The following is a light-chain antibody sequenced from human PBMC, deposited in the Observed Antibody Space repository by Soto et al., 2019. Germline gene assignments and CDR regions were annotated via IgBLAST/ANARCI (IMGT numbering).Light chain of an antibody. Sequence: DIQMTQSPSTLSASVGDRVTITCRASQSISTWLAWYQQKPGKAPQLLIYDASTLQSGVPSRFSGSGSATAFTLPITSLQAEDVASYYCQQYSIYSWTFGQGTKVDI. CDR2: DAS. J-gene: IGKJ1*01. V-gene: IGKV1-5*01. CDR1: QSISTW. CDR3: QQYSIYSWT.